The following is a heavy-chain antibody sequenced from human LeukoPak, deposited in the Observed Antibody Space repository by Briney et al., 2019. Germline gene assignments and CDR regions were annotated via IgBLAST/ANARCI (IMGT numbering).Heavy chain of an antibody. Sequence: GASVKVSCKASGYTFTGYYIHWGRQAPGQGLEWMGWINPNSGGTNYAQKFQGRVTMTRDTSISTAYMELSRLRSDDTAVYYCARGLLWFGELYLGVDYWGQGTLVTVSS. J-gene: IGHJ4*02. CDR1: GYTFTGYY. D-gene: IGHD3-10*01. CDR3: ARGLLWFGELYLGVDY. CDR2: INPNSGGT. V-gene: IGHV1-2*02.